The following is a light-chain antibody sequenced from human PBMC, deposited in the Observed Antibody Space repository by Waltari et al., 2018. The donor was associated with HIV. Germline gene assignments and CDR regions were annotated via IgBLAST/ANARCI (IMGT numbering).Light chain of an antibody. V-gene: IGKV1-5*03. J-gene: IGKJ2*01. CDR2: KAS. CDR1: QSISGW. Sequence: DIQMTQSTSTLSASVGDRVTITCGASQSISGWLAWYQQKRGKAPKRLIYKASSLESGVPSRFSCSGAGTEFTLTIISLQPDDFATYYCQQYNSYPYTFGQGTKLEIK. CDR3: QQYNSYPYT.